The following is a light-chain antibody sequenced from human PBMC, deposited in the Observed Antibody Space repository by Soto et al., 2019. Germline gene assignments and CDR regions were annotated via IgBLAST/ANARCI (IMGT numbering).Light chain of an antibody. CDR1: QSISSW. J-gene: IGKJ1*01. CDR3: QQYSGYSRT. CDR2: KAS. Sequence: DIQTTQSPSTLSASVGDRVTITCRASQSISSWLAWYQQKPGKAPNLLIYKASSLESGVPSRFSGSGSGTEFTLTITSLQPDDFATYYCQQYSGYSRTFGQGTKVEIK. V-gene: IGKV1-5*03.